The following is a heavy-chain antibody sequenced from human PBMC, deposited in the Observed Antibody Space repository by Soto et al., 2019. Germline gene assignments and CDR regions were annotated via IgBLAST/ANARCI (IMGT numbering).Heavy chain of an antibody. CDR2: IYYSGST. Sequence: QLQLQESGPGLVKPSETLSLTCTVSGGSISSSSYYWGWIRQPPGKGLEWIGSIYYSGSTYYNPSLKSRVTISVDTSKNQFSLKLSSVTAADTAVYYCARHWTGIVLMVYAILNWFDPWGQGTLVTVSS. D-gene: IGHD2-8*01. CDR3: ARHWTGIVLMVYAILNWFDP. J-gene: IGHJ5*02. V-gene: IGHV4-39*01. CDR1: GGSISSSSYY.